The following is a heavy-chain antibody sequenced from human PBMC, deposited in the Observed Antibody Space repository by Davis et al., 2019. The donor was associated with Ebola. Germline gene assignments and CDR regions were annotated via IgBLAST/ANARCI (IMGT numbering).Heavy chain of an antibody. Sequence: SLKISCAASGFIFDDYAMHWVRQPPGKGLEWVAGISWSSGKRGYADSVEGRFAISRDNAKNSLFLQMDSLRPEDTAFYYCVKDAANGYFDSWGQGTLVTVSS. CDR3: VKDAANGYFDS. J-gene: IGHJ4*02. CDR2: ISWSSGKR. CDR1: GFIFDDYA. D-gene: IGHD4/OR15-4a*01. V-gene: IGHV3-9*01.